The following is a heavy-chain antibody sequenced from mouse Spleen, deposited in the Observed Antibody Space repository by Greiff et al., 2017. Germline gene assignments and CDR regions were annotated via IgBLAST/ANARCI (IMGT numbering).Heavy chain of an antibody. V-gene: IGHV1-54*01. Sequence: QVQLKESGAELVRPGTSVKVSCKASGYAFTNYLLEWVKQRPGQGLEWIGVINPGSGGTNYTEKFKGKATLTADKSSSTAYMQLSSLTSEDSAVYFCASPRNYDYDVGAMDYWGQGTSVTVAS. CDR2: INPGSGGT. J-gene: IGHJ4*01. CDR1: GYAFTNYL. D-gene: IGHD2-4*01. CDR3: ASPRNYDYDVGAMDY.